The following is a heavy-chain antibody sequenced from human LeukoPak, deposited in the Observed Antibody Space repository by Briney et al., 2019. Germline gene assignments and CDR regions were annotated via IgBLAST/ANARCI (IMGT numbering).Heavy chain of an antibody. Sequence: GRSLRLSCAASGFTLISYGMHWVRQAPGKGLEWVAVIWYDGSNKYYADSVKGRFTISRDNSKNTLYLQMNSLRAEDTAVYYCAIRYCSGGSCYSFRGDWFDPWGQGTLVTVSS. J-gene: IGHJ5*02. V-gene: IGHV3-33*01. CDR3: AIRYCSGGSCYSFRGDWFDP. D-gene: IGHD2-15*01. CDR2: IWYDGSNK. CDR1: GFTLISYG.